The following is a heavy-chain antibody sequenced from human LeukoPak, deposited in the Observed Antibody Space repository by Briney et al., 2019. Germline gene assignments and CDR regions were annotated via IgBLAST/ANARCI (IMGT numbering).Heavy chain of an antibody. D-gene: IGHD6-13*01. CDR3: TTNPYSSSWLAGAFAI. CDR1: GFTFSNAW. J-gene: IGHJ3*02. V-gene: IGHV3-15*01. Sequence: GGSLRLSCAVPGFTFSNAWMTWVRQIPGKGLEWVGRIKSKTDGGTTDYAAPVKGRFTISRDDSKNTLYLQMNSLKTEDTAVYYCTTNPYSSSWLAGAFAIWGQGTMVTVSS. CDR2: IKSKTDGGTT.